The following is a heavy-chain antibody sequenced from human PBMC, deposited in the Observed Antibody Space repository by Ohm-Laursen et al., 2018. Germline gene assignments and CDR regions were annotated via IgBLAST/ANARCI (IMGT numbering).Heavy chain of an antibody. V-gene: IGHV4-4*07. CDR1: GGAISSYY. CDR2: INFSGT. J-gene: IGHJ4*02. D-gene: IGHD1-26*01. CDR3: AGRGY. Sequence: TLSLTCIISGGAISSYYWSWIRQPAGKGLEWIGRINFSGTNYNPSLKSRVTMSVDTSKNQFSLNLSSVTAADTAVYYCAGRGYWGQGTLVTVSS.